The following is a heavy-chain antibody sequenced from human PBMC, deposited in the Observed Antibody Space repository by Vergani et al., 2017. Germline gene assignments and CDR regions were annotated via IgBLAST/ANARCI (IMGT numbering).Heavy chain of an antibody. V-gene: IGHV1-69*04. D-gene: IGHD3-22*01. J-gene: IGHJ4*02. Sequence: QVQLVQSGAEVKKPGSSVKVSCKASGGTFSSYAISWVRQAPGPGLEWMGRIIPILGIANYAQKFQGRVPITADKSTSTAYMELSSLRSEDTAVYYCARDPGGYYYDSSGYYAYWGQGTLVTVSS. CDR3: ARDPGGYYYDSSGYYAY. CDR2: IIPILGIA. CDR1: GGTFSSYA.